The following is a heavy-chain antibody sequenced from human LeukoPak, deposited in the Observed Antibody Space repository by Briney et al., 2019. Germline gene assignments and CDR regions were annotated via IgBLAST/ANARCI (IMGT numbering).Heavy chain of an antibody. CDR3: ARTIFWSGYPYFDY. V-gene: IGHV1-2*02. D-gene: IGHD3-3*01. CDR1: GYTFTGYY. Sequence: ASVKVSCKASGYTFTGYYMHWVRQAPGQGLEWMGWINPNSGGTNYAQKFQGRVTMTRDTSISTAYMELSRLRSDDTAVFYCARTIFWSGYPYFDYWGQGTLVTVSS. J-gene: IGHJ4*02. CDR2: INPNSGGT.